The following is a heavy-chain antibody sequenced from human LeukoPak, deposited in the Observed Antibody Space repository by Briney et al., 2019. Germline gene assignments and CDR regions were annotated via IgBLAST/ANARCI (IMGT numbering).Heavy chain of an antibody. CDR3: ARNRWMDY. CDR1: GYTLTDYY. V-gene: IGHV1-2*02. D-gene: IGHD1-1*01. Sequence: ASVKVSCNASGYTLTDYYMHWVRQATGQGLEWMGWINPNSGTNYAQKFQGRVTMTRDTSISTAYMELTRLTSDDTAVYYCARNRWMDYWGQGTLVTVSS. J-gene: IGHJ4*02. CDR2: INPNSGT.